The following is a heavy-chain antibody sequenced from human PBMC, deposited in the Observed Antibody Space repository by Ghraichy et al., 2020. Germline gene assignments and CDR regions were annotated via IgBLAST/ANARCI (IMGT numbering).Heavy chain of an antibody. D-gene: IGHD3-3*01. CDR2: IYHSGTT. CDR3: ARGARGLGVVRY. V-gene: IGHV4-30-2*01. J-gene: IGHJ4*02. CDR1: GGSISSGSYT. Sequence: SETLSLTCTVSGGSISSGSYTWSWIRQPPGKGLEWIGYIYHSGTTYYNSSLKSRLTISVDRSKSQFSLKLSSVTAADTARYYCARGARGLGVVRYWGQGILVTVSS.